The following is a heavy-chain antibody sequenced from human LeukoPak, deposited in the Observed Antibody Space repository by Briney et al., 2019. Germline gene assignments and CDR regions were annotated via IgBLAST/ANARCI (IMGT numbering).Heavy chain of an antibody. CDR1: GFTFSDHA. CDR3: VRQKKSHGNFDY. J-gene: IGHJ4*02. V-gene: IGHV3-13*01. CDR2: VGIAADT. Sequence: GGSLRLSCAASGFTFSDHAMHWVRQATGKGLEWVSAVGIAADTFYPGSVKGRFTISRENAKNSLYLQMNSLRVEDTAVYYCVRQKKSHGNFDYWGQGTLVAVSS. D-gene: IGHD1-26*01.